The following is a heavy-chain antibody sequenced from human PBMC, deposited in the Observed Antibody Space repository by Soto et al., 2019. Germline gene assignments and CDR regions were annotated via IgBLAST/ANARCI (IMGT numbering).Heavy chain of an antibody. D-gene: IGHD3-3*01. CDR1: GGSISSGGYY. J-gene: IGHJ5*02. Sequence: KPSETLSLTCTVSGGSISSGGYYWSWIRQHPGKGLEWIGYIYYSGSTYYNPSLKSRVTISVDTSKNQFSLKLSSVTAADTAVYSCARESITIFGVAKANWFDPWGQGTLVTVSS. CDR2: IYYSGST. V-gene: IGHV4-31*03. CDR3: ARESITIFGVAKANWFDP.